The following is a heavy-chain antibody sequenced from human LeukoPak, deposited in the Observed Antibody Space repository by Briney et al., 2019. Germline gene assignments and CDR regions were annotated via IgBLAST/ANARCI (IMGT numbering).Heavy chain of an antibody. J-gene: IGHJ4*02. CDR2: IKQDGSEK. CDR1: GFTFSSYA. V-gene: IGHV3-7*02. D-gene: IGHD4-17*01. Sequence: GGSLRLSCAASGFTFSSYAINWVRQAPGKGLEWVANIKQDGSEKYYVDSVKGRFTISRDNAKNSLYLQMNSLRAEDTAVYYCASHYGDYSFFDYWGQGTLVTVSS. CDR3: ASHYGDYSFFDY.